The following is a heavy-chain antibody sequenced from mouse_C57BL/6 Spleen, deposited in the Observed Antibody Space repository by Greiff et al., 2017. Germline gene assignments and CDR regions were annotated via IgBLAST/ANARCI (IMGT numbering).Heavy chain of an antibody. CDR3: VLGSSAFWYAMDY. Sequence: VQLQQSGAELVKPGASVKLSCTASGFNIKDYYMHWVKQRTEQGLEWIGRIDPEDGETKYAPKFQGKATITADTSSNTAYRQLSSLTSEDTAVYYCVLGSSAFWYAMDYWGQGTSVTVSS. J-gene: IGHJ4*01. CDR1: GFNIKDYY. D-gene: IGHD1-1*01. V-gene: IGHV14-2*01. CDR2: IDPEDGET.